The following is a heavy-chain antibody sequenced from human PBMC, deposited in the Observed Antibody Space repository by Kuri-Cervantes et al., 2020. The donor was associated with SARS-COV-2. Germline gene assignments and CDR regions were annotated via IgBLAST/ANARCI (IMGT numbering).Heavy chain of an antibody. CDR2: ISVSGGST. V-gene: IGHV3-23*01. Sequence: GGSLRLSCAASEFTFSSYVMTWVRQAPGKGLEWVSSISVSGGSTYYANSVKGRFTISRDNSKNTLYLQMNSLRVEDTAVYYCAKDGFVGGLGSPGRAYFQHWGQGTLVTVSS. D-gene: IGHD2-15*01. J-gene: IGHJ1*01. CDR3: AKDGFVGGLGSPGRAYFQH. CDR1: EFTFSSYV.